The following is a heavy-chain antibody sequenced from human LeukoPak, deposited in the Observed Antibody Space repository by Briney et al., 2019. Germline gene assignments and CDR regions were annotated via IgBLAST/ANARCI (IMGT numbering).Heavy chain of an antibody. CDR2: IYYSGST. Sequence: PSETLSLTCTVSGGSISSYYWSWIRQPPGKGLEWIGYIYYSGSTNYNPSLKSRVTISVDTSKNQFSLKLSSVTAADTAVYYCARWGYSSGASQIFDSWGQGTLVTVSS. CDR1: GGSISSYY. V-gene: IGHV4-59*08. CDR3: ARWGYSSGASQIFDS. D-gene: IGHD6-19*01. J-gene: IGHJ4*02.